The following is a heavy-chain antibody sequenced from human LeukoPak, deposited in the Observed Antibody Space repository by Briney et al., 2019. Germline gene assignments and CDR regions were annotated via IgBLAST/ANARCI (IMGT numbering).Heavy chain of an antibody. CDR1: SFTFGSYW. CDR2: INPAGSEE. J-gene: IGHJ4*02. Sequence: GGSLRLSCAASSFTFGSYWMSWVRQAPGKGLEWVANINPAGSEEYYVDSVKGRFTISRDNAKNSLYLQVNSLRAEDTAVYYCAREPSRPRSFDFWGQGTLVTVSS. CDR3: AREPSRPRSFDF. V-gene: IGHV3-7*01.